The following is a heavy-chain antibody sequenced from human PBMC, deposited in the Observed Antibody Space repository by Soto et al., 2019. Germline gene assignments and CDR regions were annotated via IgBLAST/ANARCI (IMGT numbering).Heavy chain of an antibody. CDR2: INHSGST. CDR3: ARGWGENCSSTSCFDAFDI. CDR1: GGSFSGYY. J-gene: IGHJ3*02. Sequence: SETLSLTCAVYGGSFSGYYWSWIRQPPGKGLEWIGEINHSGSTNYNPSLKSRVTISVDTSKNQFSLKLSSVTAADTAVYYCARGWGENCSSTSCFDAFDIWGQGTMVTVSS. D-gene: IGHD2-2*01. V-gene: IGHV4-34*01.